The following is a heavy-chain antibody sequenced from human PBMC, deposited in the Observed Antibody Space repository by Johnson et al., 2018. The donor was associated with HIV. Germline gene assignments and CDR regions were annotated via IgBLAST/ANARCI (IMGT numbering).Heavy chain of an antibody. V-gene: IGHV3-30-3*01. CDR2: ISYDGSNK. CDR3: ARSGRPLVVVTAYDAFDV. CDR1: GFTFSSYA. J-gene: IGHJ3*01. Sequence: QVQLVESGGGVVQPGRSLRLSCAASGFTFSSYAMHWVRQAPGKGLEWVAVISYDGSNKYYADSVKGRFTISRDNSKNTLYLQMNSLRPEDTAVYYCARSGRPLVVVTAYDAFDVWGQGTMVTVSS. D-gene: IGHD2-15*01.